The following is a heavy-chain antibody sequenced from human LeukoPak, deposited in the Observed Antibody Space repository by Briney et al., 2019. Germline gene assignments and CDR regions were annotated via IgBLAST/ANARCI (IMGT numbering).Heavy chain of an antibody. V-gene: IGHV1-8*01. CDR2: MNPNSGNT. Sequence: ASVKVSCKASGYTFTSYDINWVRQATGQGLEWMGWMNPNSGNTGYAQKFQGRVTMTRNTSISTAYMELSSLRSEDTAVYYCARSRYCSTTSCYRPLGYWGQGTLVTVSS. J-gene: IGHJ4*02. D-gene: IGHD2-2*02. CDR3: ARSRYCSTTSCYRPLGY. CDR1: GYTFTSYD.